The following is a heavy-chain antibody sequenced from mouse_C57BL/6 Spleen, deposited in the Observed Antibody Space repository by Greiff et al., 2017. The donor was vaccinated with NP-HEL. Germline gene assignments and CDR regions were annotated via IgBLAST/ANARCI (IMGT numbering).Heavy chain of an antibody. CDR1: GYTFTSYW. V-gene: IGHV1-7*01. J-gene: IGHJ1*03. D-gene: IGHD1-1*01. Sequence: QVQLKQSGAELAKPGASVKLSCKASGYTFTSYWMHWVKQRPGQGLEWIGYINPISGYTKYNQKFKDKATLTADKSSSTAYMQLSSLTYEDSAVYYCARTTVVEGYFDVGGTGTTVTVSS. CDR3: ARTTVVEGYFDV. CDR2: INPISGYT.